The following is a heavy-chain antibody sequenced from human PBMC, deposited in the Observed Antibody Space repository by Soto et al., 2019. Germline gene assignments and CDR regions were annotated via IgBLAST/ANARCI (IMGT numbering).Heavy chain of an antibody. Sequence: QVQLVQSGAEVKKPGASVKVSCKASGYTFTNYGISWIRQAPGQGLEWMGWISAYNGNKNYAQKFQGRVTMTTDACMYTAYMEMRSLSSDDTAVYYCARDGSNIPSFDHWGQGSRVPVSS. CDR1: GYTFTNYG. J-gene: IGHJ4*02. D-gene: IGHD2-2*02. CDR2: ISAYNGNK. CDR3: ARDGSNIPSFDH. V-gene: IGHV1-18*01.